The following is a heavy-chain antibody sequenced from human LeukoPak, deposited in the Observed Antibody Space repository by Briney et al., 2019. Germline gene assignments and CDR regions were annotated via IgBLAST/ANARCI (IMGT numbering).Heavy chain of an antibody. CDR2: IIPIFGTA. J-gene: IGHJ4*02. Sequence: SVKVSCKASGGTFSSYAISWVRQAPGQGLEWMGGIIPIFGTANYAQKFQGRVTITADESTSTAYMELSSLRSEDSAVYYCARLVVTAIPVLDSWGLGTLVTVSS. V-gene: IGHV1-69*01. CDR1: GGTFSSYA. D-gene: IGHD2-21*02. CDR3: ARLVVTAIPVLDS.